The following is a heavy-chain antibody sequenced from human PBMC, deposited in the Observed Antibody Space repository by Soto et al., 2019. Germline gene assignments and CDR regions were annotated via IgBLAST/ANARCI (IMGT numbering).Heavy chain of an antibody. V-gene: IGHV3-15*01. J-gene: IGHJ3*01. CDR1: GFTFKDAW. Sequence: EVQLVESGGGLVQPGGSLRLSCEASGFTFKDAWMSWVRQAPGKGLEWVGHIKSNVDGGATDYAAPVRGRFHISRDDSKNTLFLEINSLKNEDTAPYYCTTEAITLEVVVNSYAFDVWGQGTMVTVSP. D-gene: IGHD3-22*01. CDR2: IKSNVDGGAT. CDR3: TTEAITLEVVVNSYAFDV.